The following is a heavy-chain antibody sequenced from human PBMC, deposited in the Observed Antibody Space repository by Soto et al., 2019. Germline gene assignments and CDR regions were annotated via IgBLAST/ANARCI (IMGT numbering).Heavy chain of an antibody. CDR2: INPDSGAT. J-gene: IGHJ4*02. Sequence: QVQLLQSGAEVKKPGASLKVSCKASGYTFSGYYIHWVRQARGQGLEWMGCINPDSGATKYAQNFRGRVTMTRDTSINTAYMELSRLTSGDTAIYYCARVRGEVGSGWDYDHWGRGTLITVS. CDR3: ARVRGEVGSGWDYDH. CDR1: GYTFSGYY. V-gene: IGHV1-2*02. D-gene: IGHD6-19*01.